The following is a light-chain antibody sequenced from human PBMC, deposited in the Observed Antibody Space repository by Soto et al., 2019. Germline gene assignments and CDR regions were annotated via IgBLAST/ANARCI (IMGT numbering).Light chain of an antibody. Sequence: EIVLTQSPDTLSLSPGERATLSCRASQSVGNDLAWYKQKPGQAPRLLIYDVLNRATGIPARFSGSGSGTECTLTISSLEPEYFAVYYCLQRSAWPWTFGQGTKVEVK. V-gene: IGKV3-11*01. CDR2: DVL. CDR1: QSVGND. J-gene: IGKJ1*01. CDR3: LQRSAWPWT.